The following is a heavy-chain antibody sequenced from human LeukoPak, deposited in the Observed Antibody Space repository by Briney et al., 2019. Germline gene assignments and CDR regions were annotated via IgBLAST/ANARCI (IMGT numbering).Heavy chain of an antibody. CDR2: IGTAGDT. D-gene: IGHD1-1*01. CDR1: GFTFSDYD. Sequence: GGSLRLSCAASGFTFSDYDMHWVRHATAKGLEWVSAIGTAGDTYYTGSVKGRFTLSTENAKNSLYLQMNSLRAGDTAVYYCARVAKERVGGVYYFDYWGQGTLVTVSS. V-gene: IGHV3-13*01. CDR3: ARVAKERVGGVYYFDY. J-gene: IGHJ4*02.